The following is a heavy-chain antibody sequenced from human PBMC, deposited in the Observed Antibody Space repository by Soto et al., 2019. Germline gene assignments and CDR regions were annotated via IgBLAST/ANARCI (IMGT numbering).Heavy chain of an antibody. J-gene: IGHJ5*02. CDR1: GDSISSDY. CDR2: IYNSETT. Sequence: QVQLQESGPELVKPSETLFLTCTVSGDSISSDYWSWIRQPPGKRLEWIGFIYNSETTNYNPSLNSLDTIAVDTSKTQYSLNLSSVTAAETAVDYCVKDIRGRTAAAIYNWFDPWGQGILVTVSS. CDR3: VKDIRGRTAAAIYNWFDP. V-gene: IGHV4-59*01. D-gene: IGHD6-13*01.